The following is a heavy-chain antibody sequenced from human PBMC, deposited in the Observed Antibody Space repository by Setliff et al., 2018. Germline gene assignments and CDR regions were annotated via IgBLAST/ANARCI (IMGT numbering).Heavy chain of an antibody. Sequence: SETLSLTCTVSGGSLRNNFWGWIRQSPGKGLEWIGSLYYSGDTYYNPSLKSRVTMSVDMSKNQFSLKLSSVTAADTAVYYCARHKSNGSGSYPSLYMDVWGKGIMVTVSS. V-gene: IGHV4-39*01. CDR3: ARHKSNGSGSYPSLYMDV. CDR2: LYYSGDT. CDR1: GGSLRNNF. J-gene: IGHJ6*03. D-gene: IGHD3-10*01.